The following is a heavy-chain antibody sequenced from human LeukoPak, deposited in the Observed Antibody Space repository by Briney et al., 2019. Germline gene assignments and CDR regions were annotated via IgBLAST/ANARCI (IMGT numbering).Heavy chain of an antibody. CDR3: ARDRGSRWPGGDY. Sequence: SVKVSCKASGGTFSSYTISWVRQAPGQGLEWMGRIIPILGIANYAQKFQGRVTITADKSTSTAYMELSSLRSEDTAVYYCARDRGSRWPGGDYWGQGTLVTVSS. D-gene: IGHD6-13*01. CDR2: IIPILGIA. CDR1: GGTFSSYT. V-gene: IGHV1-69*04. J-gene: IGHJ4*02.